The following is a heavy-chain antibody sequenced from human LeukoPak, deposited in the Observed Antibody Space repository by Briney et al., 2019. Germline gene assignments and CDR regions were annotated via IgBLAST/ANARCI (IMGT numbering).Heavy chain of an antibody. Sequence: GGSLILYCAASGFTFRSYVLHRVPQAPGKGLEVVAVLWYDGSNKYYADSVKGRFTISRDNSKNTLYLQMNSLRAEDTAVYYCAREGYAVGNYYGSGGYYFDYWGQGTLVTVSS. J-gene: IGHJ4*02. D-gene: IGHD3-10*01. V-gene: IGHV3-33*01. CDR2: LWYDGSNK. CDR3: AREGYAVGNYYGSGGYYFDY. CDR1: GFTFRSYV.